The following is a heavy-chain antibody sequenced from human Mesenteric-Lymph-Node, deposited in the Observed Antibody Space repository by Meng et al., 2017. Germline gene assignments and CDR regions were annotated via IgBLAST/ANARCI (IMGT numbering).Heavy chain of an antibody. V-gene: IGHV1-2*02. CDR3: ARDYYDSSGYYQHFDY. J-gene: IGHJ4*02. D-gene: IGHD3-22*01. CDR2: INPNSGGT. Sequence: QVQLVQAGAEVKKPGASVKASCKASGYTLTGYYMHWVRQAPGQGLEWMGWINPNSGGTNYAQKFQGRVTMTRDTSISTAYMELSRLRSDDTAVYYCARDYYDSSGYYQHFDYWGQGTLVTVSS. CDR1: GYTLTGYY.